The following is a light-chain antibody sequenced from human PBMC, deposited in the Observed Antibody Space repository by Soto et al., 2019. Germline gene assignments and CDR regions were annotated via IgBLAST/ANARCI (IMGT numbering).Light chain of an antibody. J-gene: IGKJ3*01. CDR3: QQYGSSPRFT. CDR2: GAS. Sequence: EIVLTQSAGTLSLSPGERATLSCRASQSVSSSYLAWYQQKPGQAPRLLIYGASSRATCIPDRFSGSGSGTDFTLTISRLEPEDFAVYYCQQYGSSPRFTFGPGTKVDIK. V-gene: IGKV3-20*01. CDR1: QSVSSSY.